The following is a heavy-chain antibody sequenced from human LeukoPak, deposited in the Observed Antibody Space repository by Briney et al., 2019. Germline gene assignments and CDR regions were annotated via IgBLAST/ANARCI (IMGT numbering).Heavy chain of an antibody. CDR1: GFTFSSYA. CDR3: ARERERFLNL. V-gene: IGHV3-30*04. J-gene: IGHJ4*02. D-gene: IGHD3-3*01. Sequence: GGSLRLSCAASGFTFSSYAMHWVRQPPGKGLEWVAVISYDGSNKYYADSVKGRFTISRDNSKNTPYLQMNSLRAENTAVYYCARERERFLNLWGQGTLVTVSS. CDR2: ISYDGSNK.